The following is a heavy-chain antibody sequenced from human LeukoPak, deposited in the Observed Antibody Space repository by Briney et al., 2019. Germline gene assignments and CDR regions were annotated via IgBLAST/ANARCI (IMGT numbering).Heavy chain of an antibody. J-gene: IGHJ4*02. CDR2: IYYSGST. CDR3: AREGLLRYFDWLSGYFDY. D-gene: IGHD3-9*01. CDR1: GGSISSGDYY. Sequence: PSQTLSLTCTVSGGSISSGDYYWSWIRQPLGKGLEWIGYIYYSGSTYYNPSLKSRVTISVDTSKNQFSLKLSSVTAADTAVYYCAREGLLRYFDWLSGYFDYWGQGTLVTVSS. V-gene: IGHV4-30-4*08.